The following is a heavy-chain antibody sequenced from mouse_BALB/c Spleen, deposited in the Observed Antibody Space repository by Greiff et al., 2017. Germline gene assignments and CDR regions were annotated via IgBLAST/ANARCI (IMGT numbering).Heavy chain of an antibody. V-gene: IGHV5-6-5*01. CDR3: ARGGPLRSIFDY. J-gene: IGHJ2*01. Sequence: EVMLVESGGGLVKPGGSLKLSCAASGFTFSSYAMSWVRQTPEKRLEWVASISSGGSTYYPDSVKGRFTISRDNARNILYLQMSSLRSEDTAMYYCARGGPLRSIFDYWGQGTTRTVAS. CDR1: GFTFSSYA. D-gene: IGHD1-1*01. CDR2: ISSGGST.